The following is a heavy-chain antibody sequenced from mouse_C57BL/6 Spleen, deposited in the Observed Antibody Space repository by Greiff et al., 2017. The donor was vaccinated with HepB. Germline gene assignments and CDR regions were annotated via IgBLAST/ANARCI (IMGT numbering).Heavy chain of an antibody. J-gene: IGHJ1*03. Sequence: QVQLQQSGPELVKPGASVKISCKASGYAFSSSWMNWVKQRPGKGLEWIGRIYPGDGDTNYNGKFKGKATLTADKSSSTAYMQLSSLTSEDSAVYFCARDYYYGRGYFDVWGTGTTVTVSS. V-gene: IGHV1-82*01. D-gene: IGHD1-1*01. CDR2: IYPGDGDT. CDR1: GYAFSSSW. CDR3: ARDYYYGRGYFDV.